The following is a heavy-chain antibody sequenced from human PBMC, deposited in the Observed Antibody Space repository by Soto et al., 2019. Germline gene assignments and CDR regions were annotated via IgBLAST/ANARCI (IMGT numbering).Heavy chain of an antibody. J-gene: IGHJ3*01. CDR3: ARDQLYYNDISGRPLNAFDV. Sequence: VGSLRLSCAASGFTFSSYSMNWVRQAPGKGLEWVSYIGIGSSTTYYADSVKGRFTISRDNAKNSLYLQMNSLRAEDTAVYYCARDQLYYNDISGRPLNAFDVWGQGTMVT. CDR2: IGIGSSTT. V-gene: IGHV3-48*01. D-gene: IGHD3-22*01. CDR1: GFTFSSYS.